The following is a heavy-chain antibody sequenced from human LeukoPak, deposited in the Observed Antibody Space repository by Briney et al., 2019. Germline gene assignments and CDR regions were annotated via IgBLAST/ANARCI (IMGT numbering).Heavy chain of an antibody. CDR2: ISTDGTTT. D-gene: IGHD3-22*01. V-gene: IGHV3-74*01. J-gene: IGHJ4*02. CDR3: ARGRDYYDSSGYSY. CDR1: GFTFNNNW. Sequence: GGSLRLSCAASGFTFNNNWMNWVRQAPGKGLVWVSRISTDGTTTNYADSVKGRFTISRDNAKNTLYLQMHSLRAEDTAVYYCARGRDYYDSSGYSYWGQGTLVTVSS.